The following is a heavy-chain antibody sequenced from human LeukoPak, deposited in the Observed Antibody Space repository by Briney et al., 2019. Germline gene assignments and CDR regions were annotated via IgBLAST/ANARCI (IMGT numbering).Heavy chain of an antibody. CDR2: IYYSGST. V-gene: IGHV4-30-4*08. Sequence: PSETLSLTCTVSGGSISSGDYYWSWIRQPPGKGLEWIGYIYYSGSTYYNPSLKSRVTISVDTSKNQFSLKLSSVTAADTAVYYCARGRISYQRAPYYFDYRGQGTPVTVSS. J-gene: IGHJ4*02. D-gene: IGHD2-2*01. CDR1: GGSISSGDYY. CDR3: ARGRISYQRAPYYFDY.